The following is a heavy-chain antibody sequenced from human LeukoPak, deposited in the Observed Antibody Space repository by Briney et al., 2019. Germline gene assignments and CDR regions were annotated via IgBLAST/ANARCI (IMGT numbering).Heavy chain of an antibody. Sequence: PGGSLRLSCAASGFTFSSYGMHWVRQAPGKGLEWVAFIRYDGSNKYYADSVKGRFTISRDNSKNTLYLQMNSLRAEDTAVYYCAKGHSYGFYNYYMDVWGKGTTVSISS. CDR1: GFTFSSYG. V-gene: IGHV3-30*02. CDR3: AKGHSYGFYNYYMDV. J-gene: IGHJ6*03. D-gene: IGHD5-18*01. CDR2: IRYDGSNK.